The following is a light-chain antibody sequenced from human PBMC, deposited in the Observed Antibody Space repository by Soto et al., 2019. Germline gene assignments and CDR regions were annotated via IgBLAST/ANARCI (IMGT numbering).Light chain of an antibody. CDR3: EQYGTSPAYI. Sequence: EIILTQSPGTLSLSPGERATISCRASQSVSRVLLAWYQQKPGQAPRLLIYGACSRDSGSPDRFSGSGSGTEFTLTISGLEPKDAAVYDCEQYGTSPAYIFGQGTKLEIK. J-gene: IGKJ2*01. V-gene: IGKV3-20*01. CDR1: QSVSRVL. CDR2: GAC.